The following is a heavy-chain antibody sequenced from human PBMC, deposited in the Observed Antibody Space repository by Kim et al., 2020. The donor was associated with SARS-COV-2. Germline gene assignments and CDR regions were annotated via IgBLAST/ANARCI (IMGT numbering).Heavy chain of an antibody. V-gene: IGHV3-30*04. CDR2: ISYDGSNK. J-gene: IGHJ6*02. D-gene: IGHD2-2*01. CDR1: GFTFSSYA. Sequence: GGSLRLSCAASGFTFSSYAMHWVRQAPGKGLEWVAVISYDGSNKYYADSVKGRFTISRDNSKNTLYLQMNSLRAEDTAVYYCARDGIVVVPAAMRNYYYYGMDVWGQGTTVTVSS. CDR3: ARDGIVVVPAAMRNYYYYGMDV.